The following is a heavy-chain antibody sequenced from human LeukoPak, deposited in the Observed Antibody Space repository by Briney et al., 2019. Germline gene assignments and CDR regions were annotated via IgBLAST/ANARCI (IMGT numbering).Heavy chain of an antibody. CDR3: ARDGTGYGDYVNYYYGMDV. D-gene: IGHD4-17*01. J-gene: IGHJ6*02. V-gene: IGHV3-7*01. Sequence: GGSLRLSCAASGFTFSGYWMSWVRQAPGKGLEWVANIKQDGSEKYYVDSVKGRFTISRDNSKNTLYLQMNSLRAEDTAVYYCARDGTGYGDYVNYYYGMDVWGQGTTVTVSS. CDR2: IKQDGSEK. CDR1: GFTFSGYW.